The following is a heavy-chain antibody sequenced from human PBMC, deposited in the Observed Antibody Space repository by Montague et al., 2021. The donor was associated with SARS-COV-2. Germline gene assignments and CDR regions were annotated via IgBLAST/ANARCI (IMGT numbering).Heavy chain of an antibody. CDR2: IYHSGST. CDR3: ARCFDY. V-gene: IGHV4-59*01. J-gene: IGHJ4*02. Sequence: SETLSLTCSVSGGSISSYYWSWIRQPPGKGLEWIGYIYHSGSTKYNPSLKSRVTISVDTSKNQFSLKLSSVTAADTAVYYCARCFDYWGQGTLVTVSS. CDR1: GGSISSYY.